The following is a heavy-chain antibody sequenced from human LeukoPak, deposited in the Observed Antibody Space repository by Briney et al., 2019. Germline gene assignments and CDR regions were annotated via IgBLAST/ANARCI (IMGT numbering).Heavy chain of an antibody. Sequence: SETLSLTCAVYGGSFSGYYWTWIRQPPGKGLEWIGEINRGESTNYNPSLKSRVIISVDKSKNQFSLKLSSVTAADTAVYYCARMYIKWGRYLQHWGQGTLVTVSS. D-gene: IGHD1-26*01. V-gene: IGHV4-34*01. J-gene: IGHJ1*01. CDR3: ARMYIKWGRYLQH. CDR1: GGSFSGYY. CDR2: INRGEST.